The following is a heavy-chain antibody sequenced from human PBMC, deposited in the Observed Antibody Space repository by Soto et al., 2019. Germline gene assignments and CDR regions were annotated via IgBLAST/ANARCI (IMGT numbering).Heavy chain of an antibody. J-gene: IGHJ3*02. V-gene: IGHV1-46*03. D-gene: IGHD4-17*01. CDR1: GYTFTSYY. CDR3: ARVVDSYDYGDYYAFDI. Sequence: QVQLVQSGAEVKKPGASVKVSCKASGYTFTSYYMHWVRQAPGQGLEWMGIFNPSGGSTSYAQKFQGRVTMTRDTSTSTVYMELSSLRSEDTAVYYCARVVDSYDYGDYYAFDIWGQGTMVTVSS. CDR2: FNPSGGST.